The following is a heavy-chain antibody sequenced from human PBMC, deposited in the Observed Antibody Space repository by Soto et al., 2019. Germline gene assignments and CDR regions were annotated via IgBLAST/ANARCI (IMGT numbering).Heavy chain of an antibody. Sequence: QVQLVESGGGVVQPGGSLRLSCAASGFTFSSYGMIWVRQAPGKGLEWVAVVSYHGTDKFYADSLKARFTISRDNSKNTLYLQMNSLRTEDSAVYYCAKASAVITSRFFDYWGHGTLVTVSS. CDR2: VSYHGTDK. CDR1: GFTFSSYG. D-gene: IGHD3-16*02. J-gene: IGHJ4*01. CDR3: AKASAVITSRFFDY. V-gene: IGHV3-30*18.